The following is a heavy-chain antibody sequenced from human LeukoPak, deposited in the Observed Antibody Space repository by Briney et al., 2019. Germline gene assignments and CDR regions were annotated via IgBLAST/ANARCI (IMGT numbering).Heavy chain of an antibody. CDR2: IWYDGSNK. V-gene: IGHV3-33*06. CDR3: AKPSGYSSGWYSAGDFGY. CDR1: GFTFSSYG. J-gene: IGHJ4*02. D-gene: IGHD6-19*01. Sequence: GGSLRLSCAASGFTFSSYGMHWVRQAPGKGLEWVAVIWYDGSNKYYADSVKGRFTISRDNSKNTLYLQMNSLRAEDTAVYYCAKPSGYSSGWYSAGDFGYWGQGTLVTVSS.